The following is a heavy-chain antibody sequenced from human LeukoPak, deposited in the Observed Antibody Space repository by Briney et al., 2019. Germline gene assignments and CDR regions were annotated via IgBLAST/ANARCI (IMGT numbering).Heavy chain of an antibody. CDR1: GYTFTAYY. Sequence: ASVKVSCKASGYTFTAYYIHWVRQAPGQGLEWMGWINCNSGGTNYAQRFQGSVTMTRDTSISTAYMELSSLTSDDTAVYYCARAKGSIAGAAIYYSDYWDQGTLVTVSS. J-gene: IGHJ4*02. CDR2: INCNSGGT. V-gene: IGHV1-2*04. CDR3: ARAKGSIAGAAIYYSDY. D-gene: IGHD6-13*01.